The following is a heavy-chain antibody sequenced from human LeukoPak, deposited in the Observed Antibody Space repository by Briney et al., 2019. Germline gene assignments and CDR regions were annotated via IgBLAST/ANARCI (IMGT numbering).Heavy chain of an antibody. CDR3: ARSKRQYQLLGPHWFDP. D-gene: IGHD2-2*01. CDR2: ISSGDSTI. J-gene: IGHJ5*02. Sequence: GGSLRLSXAASGFTFSDYYMSWIRQSPGKGLEWLSYISSGDSTIYYADSVKGRFTISRDNAKNSLYLQMNSLRAEDTAVYYCARSKRQYQLLGPHWFDPWGQGTLVTVSS. V-gene: IGHV3-11*04. CDR1: GFTFSDYY.